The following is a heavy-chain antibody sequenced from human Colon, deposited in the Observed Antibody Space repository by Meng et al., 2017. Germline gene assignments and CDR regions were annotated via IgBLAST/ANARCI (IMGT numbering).Heavy chain of an antibody. V-gene: IGHV4-59*01. CDR3: ARFYGSGTFEVHNY. J-gene: IGHJ4*02. CDR2: IYYTGST. Sequence: QGQLQESGPGLVKPSETLSLTCTVSGGSISGNYWSWIRQSPGRGLEWIAYIYYTGSTNYNPSFKSRATISVDTSKNQFSLNLASVTAADTAVYYCARFYGSGTFEVHNYWGQGTLVTVSS. CDR1: GGSISGNY. D-gene: IGHD3-10*01.